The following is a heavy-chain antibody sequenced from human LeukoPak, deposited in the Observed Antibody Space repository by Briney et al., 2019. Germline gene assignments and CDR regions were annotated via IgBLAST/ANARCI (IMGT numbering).Heavy chain of an antibody. V-gene: IGHV3-23*01. D-gene: IGHD3-9*01. CDR1: GFIFSSYV. J-gene: IGHJ4*02. CDR2: ISGSGDST. CDR3: AKVILRYFDWPIPHCFDY. Sequence: GRSLRLSCAPSGFIFSSYVLTWVRQAPGKWLDWVSTISGSGDSTYYADSVKGRFTISRDNSKNTLYLQMNSLRAEDTAVYYCAKVILRYFDWPIPHCFDYWGQGTLVTVSS.